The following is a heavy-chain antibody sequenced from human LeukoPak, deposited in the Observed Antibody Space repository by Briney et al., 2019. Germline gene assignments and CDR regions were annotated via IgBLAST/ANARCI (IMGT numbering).Heavy chain of an antibody. D-gene: IGHD3-22*01. V-gene: IGHV3-21*01. J-gene: IGHJ4*02. Sequence: GGSLILSCAASGFTFSSYSMNWVRQAPGKGLEWVSSISSSSSYIYYADSVKGRFTISRDNAKNSLYLQMNSLRAEDTAVYYCARALGDYYDSIGYYQPEDFIDYWGQGTLVTVSS. CDR2: ISSSSSYI. CDR1: GFTFSSYS. CDR3: ARALGDYYDSIGYYQPEDFIDY.